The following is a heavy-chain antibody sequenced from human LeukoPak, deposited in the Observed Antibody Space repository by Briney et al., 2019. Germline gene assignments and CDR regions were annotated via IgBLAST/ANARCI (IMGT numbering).Heavy chain of an antibody. J-gene: IGHJ5*02. D-gene: IGHD3-3*01. CDR3: ARENHYDFWSGLSRGFDP. Sequence: PGGSLRLSCAASGFTFSSSSMNWVRQAPGKGLEWVSYISSSSSTIYYADSVKGRFTISRDNAKNSLYLQMNSLRAEDTAVYYCARENHYDFWSGLSRGFDPWGQGTLVTVSS. V-gene: IGHV3-48*01. CDR2: ISSSSSTI. CDR1: GFTFSSSS.